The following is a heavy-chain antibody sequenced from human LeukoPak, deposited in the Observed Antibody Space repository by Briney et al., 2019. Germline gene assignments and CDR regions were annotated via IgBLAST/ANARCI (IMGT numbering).Heavy chain of an antibody. CDR3: AKDPPSSGTTFDY. J-gene: IGHJ4*02. CDR1: GFTFSSYA. Sequence: GGSLRLSCAASGFTFSSYAMSWVRQAPGMGLEWVSSISGNGGATYYADSVKGRFTISRDNSKNTLYLQMNSLRAEDTAVYYCAKDPPSSGTTFDYWGQGTLVTVSS. D-gene: IGHD2/OR15-2a*01. CDR2: ISGNGGAT. V-gene: IGHV3-23*01.